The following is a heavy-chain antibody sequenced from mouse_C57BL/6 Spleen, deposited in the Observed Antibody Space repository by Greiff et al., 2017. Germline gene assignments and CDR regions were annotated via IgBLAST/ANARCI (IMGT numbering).Heavy chain of an antibody. D-gene: IGHD3-2*02. CDR2: IDPETGGT. CDR1: GYTFTDYE. V-gene: IGHV1-15*01. CDR3: PRQLRLPRAMDY. J-gene: IGHJ4*01. Sequence: VQLQQSGAELVRPGASVTLSCKASGYTFTDYEMHWVKQTPVHGLEWIGAIDPETGGTAYNQKFKGKAILTADKSSSTAYMELRSLTSEDSAVYYCPRQLRLPRAMDYWGQGTSVTVSS.